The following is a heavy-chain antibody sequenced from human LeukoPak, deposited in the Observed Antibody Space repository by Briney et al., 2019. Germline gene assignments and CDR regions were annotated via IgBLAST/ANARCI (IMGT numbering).Heavy chain of an antibody. Sequence: PGGSLRLSCAASGFTFSSAWMSWVRQAPGKGLEWVGRIKSKTDGGTTDYAAPVKGRFTISRDDSKNTLYLQMNSLKTEDTAVYYCTTGSGLWFGELFNYFDYWGQGTLVTVSS. CDR1: GFTFSSAW. CDR3: TTGSGLWFGELFNYFDY. J-gene: IGHJ4*02. D-gene: IGHD3-10*01. CDR2: IKSKTDGGTT. V-gene: IGHV3-15*01.